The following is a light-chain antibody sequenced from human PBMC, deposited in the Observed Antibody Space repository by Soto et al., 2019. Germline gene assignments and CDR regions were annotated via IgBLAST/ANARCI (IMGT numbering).Light chain of an antibody. CDR2: DAS. J-gene: IGKJ5*01. V-gene: IGKV1-33*01. Sequence: DIQMTKSTSSLSASVGDRVTITCQASQDINNYLNWYQQKPGKAPKLLIYDASNLETGVPSRFSGSGSGTDFTFTISSLQTEDIATYYCQQYENLITFGQGTRLEIK. CDR3: QQYENLIT. CDR1: QDINNY.